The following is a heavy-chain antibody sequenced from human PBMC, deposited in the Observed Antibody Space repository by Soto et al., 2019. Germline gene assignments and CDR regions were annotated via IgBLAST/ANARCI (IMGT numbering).Heavy chain of an antibody. Sequence: QVQLVQSGAEVKKPGASVKVSCKASGYPFTGDYMHWVRQAPGQGLEWMGWINPRNGDTKYAQKFQGRVTMTRDTSISTEYMELSGLRSDDTAVYFCARDLAKGGGSAGFDYWGQGTLVAVSS. CDR1: GYPFTGDY. D-gene: IGHD2-15*01. CDR2: INPRNGDT. J-gene: IGHJ4*02. V-gene: IGHV1-2*02. CDR3: ARDLAKGGGSAGFDY.